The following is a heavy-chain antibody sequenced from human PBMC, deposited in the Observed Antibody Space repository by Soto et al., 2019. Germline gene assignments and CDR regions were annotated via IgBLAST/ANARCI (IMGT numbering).Heavy chain of an antibody. CDR2: IDPSDSYT. CDR3: ARGGYCTNGVCYRHYYYGRDV. CDR1: GYSFASYW. V-gene: IGHV5-10-1*01. Sequence: GESLKISCKVSGYSFASYWISWLRQMPWKCLEWIWRIDPSDSYTNYSPSFQGNVTISADKPITTAYLRWSSLKASDTAMYYCARGGYCTNGVCYRHYYYGRDVWGKGTRVTVS. D-gene: IGHD2-8*01. J-gene: IGHJ6*04.